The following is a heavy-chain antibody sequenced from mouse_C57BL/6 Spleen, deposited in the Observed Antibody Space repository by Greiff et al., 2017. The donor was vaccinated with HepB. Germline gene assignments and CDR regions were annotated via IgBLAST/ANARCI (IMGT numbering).Heavy chain of an antibody. Sequence: QVQLQQSGPELVKPGASVKISCKASGYAFSSSWMNWVKQRPGKGLEWIGRIYPGDGDTNYNGKFKGKATLTADKSSSTAYMQLSSLTSEDSAVYFGARTGSSGYFDYWGQGTTLTVSS. D-gene: IGHD1-1*01. V-gene: IGHV1-82*01. CDR3: ARTGSSGYFDY. CDR1: GYAFSSSW. J-gene: IGHJ2*01. CDR2: IYPGDGDT.